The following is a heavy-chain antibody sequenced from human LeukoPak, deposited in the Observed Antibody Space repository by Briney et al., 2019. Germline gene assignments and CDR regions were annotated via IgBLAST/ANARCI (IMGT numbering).Heavy chain of an antibody. J-gene: IGHJ4*02. V-gene: IGHV3-48*01. CDR1: GFTFSSYS. D-gene: IGHD3-22*01. Sequence: GGSLRLSCAASGFTFSSYSMNWVRQAPGKGLEWVSYISSSSSTIYYADSVKGRFTISRDNAKNSLYLRMNSLRAEDTAVYYCARRELTYYYDRRGFDYWGQGTLVTVSS. CDR3: ARRELTYYYDRRGFDY. CDR2: ISSSSSTI.